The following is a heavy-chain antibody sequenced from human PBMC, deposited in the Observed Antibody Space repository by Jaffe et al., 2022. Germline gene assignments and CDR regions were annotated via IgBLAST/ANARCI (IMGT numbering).Heavy chain of an antibody. V-gene: IGHV4-61*02. J-gene: IGHJ5*02. CDR1: GGSISSGSYY. Sequence: QVQLQESGPGLVKPSQTLSLTCTVSGGSISSGSYYWSWIRQPAGKGLEWIGRIYTSGSTNYNPSLKSRVTISVDTSKNQFSLKLSSVTAADTAVYYCARDLIYYDSSGYYPGGWFDPWGQGTLVTVSS. CDR3: ARDLIYYDSSGYYPGGWFDP. CDR2: IYTSGST. D-gene: IGHD3-22*01.